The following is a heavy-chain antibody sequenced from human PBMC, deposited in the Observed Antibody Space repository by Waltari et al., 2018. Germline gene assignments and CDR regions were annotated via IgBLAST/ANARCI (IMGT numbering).Heavy chain of an antibody. CDR2: ISSSSSYI. D-gene: IGHD2-8*01. V-gene: IGHV3-21*01. J-gene: IGHJ4*02. Sequence: EVQLVESGGGLVKPGGSLRLSCAASGFTFSSYSMNWVRQAPGKGLEWVSSISSSSSYIYYADSVKDRFTISRDNAKNSLYLQMNSLRAEDTAVYYCARGGFPGCTNGVCQSLFDYWGQGTLVIVSS. CDR3: ARGGFPGCTNGVCQSLFDY. CDR1: GFTFSSYS.